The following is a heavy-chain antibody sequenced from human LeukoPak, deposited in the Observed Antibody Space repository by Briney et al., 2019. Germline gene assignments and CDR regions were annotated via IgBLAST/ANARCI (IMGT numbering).Heavy chain of an antibody. CDR3: ARDGVGVGSTKLDY. D-gene: IGHD1-26*01. J-gene: IGHJ4*02. Sequence: PGGSLRLSCAVSGFTANSYEMMWVRQAPGKGLEWISYIRESGTSVYADSVKGRFTVSRDNAKNSVYLEMNGLRVEDTAVYYCARDGVGVGSTKLDYWGQGTLVTVSS. CDR1: GFTANSYE. CDR2: IRESGTSV. V-gene: IGHV3-48*03.